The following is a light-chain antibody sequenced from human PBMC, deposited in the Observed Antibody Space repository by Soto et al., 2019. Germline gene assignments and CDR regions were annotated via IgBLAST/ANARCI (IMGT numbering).Light chain of an antibody. Sequence: QSVLTQTPSASGTPGQRVTISCSGSSSNFGSNYVYWYQQLPGTAPKLLIYSNNQRPSGVPDRFSGSKSGTSASLAISGLRSEDEADYYCAAWDDSLSGAVFGGGTQLTVL. V-gene: IGLV1-47*01. J-gene: IGLJ7*01. CDR2: SNN. CDR3: AAWDDSLSGAV. CDR1: SSNFGSNY.